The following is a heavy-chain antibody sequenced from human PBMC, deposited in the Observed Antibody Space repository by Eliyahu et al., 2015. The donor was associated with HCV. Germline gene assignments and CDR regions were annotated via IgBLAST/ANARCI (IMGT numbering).Heavy chain of an antibody. V-gene: IGHV5-51*01. CDR1: GYSFTDYW. J-gene: IGHJ4*02. CDR3: ARRASNSGYDLTWFDY. D-gene: IGHD5-12*01. CDR2: IXPGDXDT. Sequence: EVQLVQSGAEVKEPGESLRISCKGSGYSFTDYWXGWVXQMPGXGLEWXGXIXPGDXDTRYSPSFQGQVTISADKSFNTASLQWSSLKASDTAIYYCARRASNSGYDLTWFDYWGQGTLVTVSS.